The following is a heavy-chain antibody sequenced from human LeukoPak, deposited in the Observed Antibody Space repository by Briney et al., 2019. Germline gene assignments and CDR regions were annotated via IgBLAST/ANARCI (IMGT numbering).Heavy chain of an antibody. D-gene: IGHD3-3*01. CDR2: IYHSGST. Sequence: SETLSLTCAVYGGSFSGYYWSWIRQPPGKGLEWIGEIYHSGSTNYNPSLKSRVTISVDTSKNQFSLKLSSVTAADTAVYYCARLRDFWSGYYSYFDYWGQGTLVTVSS. V-gene: IGHV4-34*01. CDR3: ARLRDFWSGYYSYFDY. J-gene: IGHJ4*02. CDR1: GGSFSGYY.